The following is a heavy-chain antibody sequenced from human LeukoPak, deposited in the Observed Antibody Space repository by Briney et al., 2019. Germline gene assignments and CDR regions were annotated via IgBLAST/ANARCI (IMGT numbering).Heavy chain of an antibody. V-gene: IGHV1-46*01. CDR3: ARGIQIWTQDPPLLGWFDP. Sequence: GASVKVSCKASGYTFTSYYIHWVRQAPGQGLEWMGVISASAGSTGYAQKFQGRVTMTKDTSTSTVYMELSSLRFEDTAVYYCARGIQIWTQDPPLLGWFDPWGQGTLVTVSS. CDR2: ISASAGST. D-gene: IGHD5-18*01. CDR1: GYTFTSYY. J-gene: IGHJ5*02.